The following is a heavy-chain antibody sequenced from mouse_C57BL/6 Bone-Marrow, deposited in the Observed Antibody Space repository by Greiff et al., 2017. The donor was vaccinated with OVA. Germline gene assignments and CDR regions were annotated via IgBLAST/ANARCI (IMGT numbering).Heavy chain of an antibody. J-gene: IGHJ4*01. V-gene: IGHV1-50*01. CDR1: GYTFTSYW. CDR2: IDPSDSYT. D-gene: IGHD2-4*01. Sequence: QVQLQQPGAELVKPGASVKLSCKASGYTFTSYWMQWVKQRPGQGLEWIGEIDPSDSYTNYNQKFKGKATLTVDTSSSTAYMQLSSLTSEDSAVYYCARSGITTPYYAMDYWGQGTSVTVSS. CDR3: ARSGITTPYYAMDY.